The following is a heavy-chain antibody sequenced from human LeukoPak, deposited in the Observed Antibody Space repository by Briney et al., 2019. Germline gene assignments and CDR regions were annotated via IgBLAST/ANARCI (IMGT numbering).Heavy chain of an antibody. CDR3: ARAAWVSTSSKYYFDN. V-gene: IGHV1-8*01. J-gene: IGHJ4*02. D-gene: IGHD2-21*01. CDR1: GXTFTSYD. Sequence: VKVSCKASGXTFTSYDINWVRQATGQGLEWMGWMNPNSGNTGYAQKFQGRVTMTRNTSISTAYMELSSLRSEDTALYYCARAAWVSTSSKYYFDNWGQGTLVTVSS. CDR2: MNPNSGNT.